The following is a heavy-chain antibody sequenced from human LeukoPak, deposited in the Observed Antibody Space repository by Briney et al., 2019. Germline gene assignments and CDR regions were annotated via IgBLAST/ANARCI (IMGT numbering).Heavy chain of an antibody. CDR3: AKVSYGVLDY. CDR1: GFTFSSYA. Sequence: GGSLRLSCAASGFTFSSYAMSWVRQAPGKGLEWVSAISGSGGSTYYADAVKGRFAISRDNSKNTLSLQMNSLRAEDTAIYYCAKVSYGVLDYWGQGTLVTVSS. V-gene: IGHV3-23*01. J-gene: IGHJ4*02. D-gene: IGHD4-17*01. CDR2: ISGSGGST.